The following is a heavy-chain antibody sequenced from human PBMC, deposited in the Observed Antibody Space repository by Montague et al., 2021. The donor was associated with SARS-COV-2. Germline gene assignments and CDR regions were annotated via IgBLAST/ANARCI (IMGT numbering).Heavy chain of an antibody. CDR1: GFTFSSYW. CDR2: IYYSGST. D-gene: IGHD2-21*02. V-gene: IGHV4-59*08. J-gene: IGHJ3*02. Sequence: LRLSCAASGFTFSSYWMSWIRQPPGKGLEWIGYIYYSGSTNYNPSLKSRVTISVDTSKNQFSLKLSSVTAADTAVYYCARHGPFVVVAAIHDTFDIWGQGTMVTVSS. CDR3: ARHGPFVVVAAIHDTFDI.